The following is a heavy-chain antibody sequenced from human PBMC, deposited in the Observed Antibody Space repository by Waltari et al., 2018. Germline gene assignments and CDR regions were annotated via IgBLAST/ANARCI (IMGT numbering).Heavy chain of an antibody. CDR3: ARYFKNFDY. V-gene: IGHV4-38-2*02. Sequence: QVQLQESGPGLVKPSETLSLTCTVSGYSISSGSSWGWIRQPPGKGLEWIGSIYHSGSTYYNPSLKSRVTISVDTSKNQFSLKLSSVTAADTAVYYCARYFKNFDYWGQGTLVTVSS. CDR1: GYSISSGSS. CDR2: IYHSGST. D-gene: IGHD3-9*01. J-gene: IGHJ4*02.